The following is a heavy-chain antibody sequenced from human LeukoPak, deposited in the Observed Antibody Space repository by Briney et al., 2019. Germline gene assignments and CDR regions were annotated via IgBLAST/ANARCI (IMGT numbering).Heavy chain of an antibody. CDR1: GFTFSSYA. V-gene: IGHV3-23*01. CDR3: ARGLVTGSKTYYYDSSHDAFDI. Sequence: GGSLRLSCAASGFTFSSYAMSWVRQAPGKGLEWLSSISASGDSTYYADSVKGRFTISRDNSKNTLYLQMNSLRVEDTAVYYCARGLVTGSKTYYYDSSHDAFDIWGQGTMVTVSS. J-gene: IGHJ3*02. D-gene: IGHD3-22*01. CDR2: ISASGDST.